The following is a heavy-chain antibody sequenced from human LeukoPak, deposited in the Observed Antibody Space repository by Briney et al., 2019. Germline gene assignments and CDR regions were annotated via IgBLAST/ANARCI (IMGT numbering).Heavy chain of an antibody. CDR3: ARELYYYDSSGYYPGY. D-gene: IGHD3-22*01. J-gene: IGHJ4*02. CDR1: GGSISSYY. Sequence: SETLSLTCTVSGGSISSYYWSWIRQPAGKGLEWIGRIYTSGSTNYNPSLKSRVTMSVDTSKNQFSLKLSSVTAADTAVYYCARELYYYDSSGYYPGYWGQGTLVTVSS. V-gene: IGHV4-4*07. CDR2: IYTSGST.